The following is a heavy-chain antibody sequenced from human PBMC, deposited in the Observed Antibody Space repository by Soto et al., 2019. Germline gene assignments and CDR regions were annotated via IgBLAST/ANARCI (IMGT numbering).Heavy chain of an antibody. V-gene: IGHV3-23*01. CDR1: GLTFRSYA. J-gene: IGHJ4*02. CDR3: AKGANVNSMYFFDY. CDR2: STGGGGNT. D-gene: IGHD3-10*02. Sequence: EVQLLESGGGLVQPGGSLRLSCAASGLTFRSYAMNWVRQAPGQGLEWVSSSTGGGGNTYYADSVKGRFTISTDNSKDRLYLQMNSLRADDTAVYYCAKGANVNSMYFFDYWRQGTLGTVSS.